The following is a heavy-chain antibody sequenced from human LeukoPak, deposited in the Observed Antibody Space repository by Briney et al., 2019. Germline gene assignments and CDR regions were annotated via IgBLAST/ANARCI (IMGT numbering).Heavy chain of an antibody. CDR2: IYYSGST. D-gene: IGHD5-24*01. CDR3: ARGDGYHAY. CDR1: GGAMSRYY. J-gene: IGHJ4*02. V-gene: IGHV4-59*01. Sequence: SETLSLTYTVSGGAMSRYYWSWIRQPPGKGLEWIGYIYYSGSTNYNPSLKSRVTISVDTSKNQFSLKLSSVTAADTAVYYCARGDGYHAYWGQGTLVTVSS.